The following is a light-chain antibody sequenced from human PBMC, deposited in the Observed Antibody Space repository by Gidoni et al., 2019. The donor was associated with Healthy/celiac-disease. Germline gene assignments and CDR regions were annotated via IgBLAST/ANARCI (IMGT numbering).Light chain of an antibody. J-gene: IGKJ1*01. CDR3: QQYNSYSWT. CDR1: QSISNW. CDR2: QAS. Sequence: DIQLTPSPSSLSASVGDRVTITCRASQSISNWLAWYQQKPGKAPKLLIYQASTLETGVPSRFSGSGSGTEFTLSITSLQPDDFATYYCQQYNSYSWTFGQGTKVEIK. V-gene: IGKV1-5*03.